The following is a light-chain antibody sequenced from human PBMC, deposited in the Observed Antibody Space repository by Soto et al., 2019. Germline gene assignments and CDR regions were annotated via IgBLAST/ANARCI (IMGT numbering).Light chain of an antibody. CDR3: QQLKSYPLT. CDR2: AAS. Sequence: IQLTQSPSFLSASVGDRVTITCRASQGIYSYLAWYQQQPGKAPKLLIYAASTLQSGVPSRFSGSGSGTEFALTLSSLQPEDFATYYCQQLKSYPLTFGGGTKVEI. J-gene: IGKJ4*01. V-gene: IGKV1-9*01. CDR1: QGIYSY.